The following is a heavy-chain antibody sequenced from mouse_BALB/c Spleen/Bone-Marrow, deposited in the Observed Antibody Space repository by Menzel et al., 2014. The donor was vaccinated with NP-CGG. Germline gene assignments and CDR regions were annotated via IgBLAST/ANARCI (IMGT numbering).Heavy chain of an antibody. V-gene: IGHV5-15*02. Sequence: EVQGVESGGGLAQPGESRKLSCAASGFSFSDYGMAWVRQAPGKGPEWVGFISNLAYSIYYADTVTGRFTISRENAKNTLYLEMSSLRSEDTAMYYCTRSNVPGAMDYWGQGTSVTVSS. D-gene: IGHD4-1*01. J-gene: IGHJ4*01. CDR1: GFSFSDYG. CDR3: TRSNVPGAMDY. CDR2: ISNLAYSI.